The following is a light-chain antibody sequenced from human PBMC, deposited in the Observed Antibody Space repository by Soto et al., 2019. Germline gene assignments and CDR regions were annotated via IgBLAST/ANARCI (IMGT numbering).Light chain of an antibody. J-gene: IGLJ1*01. Sequence: QSALTQPASVSGSPGQSITISCTGTSSDVGGYNYVSWYQQHPGKAPKLMIYEAFNRPSGVSNRFSGSKSGNTASLTISGLQTEDEADYYCSSQRSGTTLLFGTGTKVTVL. V-gene: IGLV2-14*01. CDR2: EAF. CDR1: SSDVGGYNY. CDR3: SSQRSGTTLL.